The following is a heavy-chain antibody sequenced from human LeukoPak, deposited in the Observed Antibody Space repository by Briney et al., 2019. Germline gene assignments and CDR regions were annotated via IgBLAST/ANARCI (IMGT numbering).Heavy chain of an antibody. CDR1: GGSISSGSYY. CDR2: IYTSGST. V-gene: IGHV4-61*02. CDR3: ARAQCDWGRGANCDIEGNNYFDY. Sequence: SETLSLTCTVSGGSISSGSYYWSWIRQPAGKGLEWIGRIYTSGSTNYNPSLKSRVTISVDTSKNHFSLKLSSVTAADTAVYYCARAQCDWGRGANCDIEGNNYFDYWGQGTLVTVSS. J-gene: IGHJ4*02. D-gene: IGHD4/OR15-4a*01.